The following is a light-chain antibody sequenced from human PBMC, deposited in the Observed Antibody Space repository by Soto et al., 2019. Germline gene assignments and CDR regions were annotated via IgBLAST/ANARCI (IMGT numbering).Light chain of an antibody. CDR3: ATWDGSLPAEV. V-gene: IGLV1-51*01. Sequence: QSVLTQPPSVSAAPGQKVTISCSGSSSNIGNNYVSWYQQLPETAPKLLIYDNNKRPSGIPDRFSCSKSGTSGTLDITGLQTGDEADYYCATWDGSLPAEVFGGGTKLTVL. J-gene: IGLJ2*01. CDR2: DNN. CDR1: SSNIGNNY.